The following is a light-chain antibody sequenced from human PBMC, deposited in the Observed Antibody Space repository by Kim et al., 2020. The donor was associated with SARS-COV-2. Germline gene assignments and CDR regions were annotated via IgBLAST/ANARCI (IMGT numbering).Light chain of an antibody. Sequence: PGERATLSCRASQTVIRNYLAWYQQKPGQAPRLLIYGASTRATGIPDRFSGSGSGTDFTLTISSLEPGDFALYYCQQYGSSPRTFGGGTKLEI. CDR1: QTVIRNY. CDR2: GAS. V-gene: IGKV3-20*01. J-gene: IGKJ4*01. CDR3: QQYGSSPRT.